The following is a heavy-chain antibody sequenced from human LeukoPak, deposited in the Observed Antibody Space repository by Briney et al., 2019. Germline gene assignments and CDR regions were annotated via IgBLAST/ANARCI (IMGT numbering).Heavy chain of an antibody. Sequence: SQTLSLTCTVSGGSISSGDYYWSWIRQPPGKGLEWIGYIYYSGSTYYNPSLKSRVTISVDTSKNQFSLKLSSVTAADTAVYYCARHKTPNSSGWLYYFDYWGQGTLVTVSS. CDR1: GGSISSGDYY. CDR2: IYYSGST. D-gene: IGHD6-19*01. CDR3: ARHKTPNSSGWLYYFDY. J-gene: IGHJ4*02. V-gene: IGHV4-30-4*08.